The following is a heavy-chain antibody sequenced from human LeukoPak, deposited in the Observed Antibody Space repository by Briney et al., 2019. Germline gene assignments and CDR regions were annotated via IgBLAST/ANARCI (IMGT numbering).Heavy chain of an antibody. CDR2: ISGSGDRT. Sequence: GGSLRLSCAASGFTFSSYGMSWVRQAPGKGLEWVSAISGSGDRTYYADSVKGRFTISRDNSKNTLYLQMNSLRAEDTAVYYCARVLRYCSGGNCYSGGLGYMDVWGKGTTVTISS. J-gene: IGHJ6*03. D-gene: IGHD2-15*01. V-gene: IGHV3-23*01. CDR3: ARVLRYCSGGNCYSGGLGYMDV. CDR1: GFTFSSYG.